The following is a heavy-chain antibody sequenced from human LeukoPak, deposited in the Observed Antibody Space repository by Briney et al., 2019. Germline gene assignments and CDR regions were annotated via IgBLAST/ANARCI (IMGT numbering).Heavy chain of an antibody. CDR2: ISGSGSGGST. CDR3: AKSGYNRFDY. V-gene: IGHV3-23*01. J-gene: IGHJ4*02. Sequence: GGSLRLSCAASGFTFSSSAMSWVRQAPGKGLEWVSNISGSGSGGSTYYADSVKGRFTISRDSSKNTLYLQMNSLRAEDTAVYYCAKSGYNRFDYWGQGTLVTVSS. D-gene: IGHD5-24*01. CDR1: GFTFSSSA.